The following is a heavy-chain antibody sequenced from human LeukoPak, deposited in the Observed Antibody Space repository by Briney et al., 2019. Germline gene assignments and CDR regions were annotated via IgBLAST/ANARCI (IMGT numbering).Heavy chain of an antibody. V-gene: IGHV4-34*01. D-gene: IGHD2-2*01. CDR3: ARHLMGYCSSTSCYGDRGFYYYYYYMDV. CDR1: GGSFSGYY. CDR2: INHSGST. Sequence: SETLSLTCAVYGGSFSGYYWSWIRQPPGKGLEWIGEINHSGSTNYNPSLKSRVTISVDTSKNQFSLKLSSVTAADTAVYYCARHLMGYCSSTSCYGDRGFYYYYYYMDVWGKGTTVTVSS. J-gene: IGHJ6*03.